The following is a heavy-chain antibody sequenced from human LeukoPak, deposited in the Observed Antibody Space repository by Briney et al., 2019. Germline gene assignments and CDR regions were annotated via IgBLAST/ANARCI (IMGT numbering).Heavy chain of an antibody. J-gene: IGHJ6*02. Sequence: GGSLRLSCAASGCTFSDYYMSWIRQAPGKGLEWVSYISSSGSTIYYADSVKGRFTISRDNAKNSLYLQMNSLRAEDTAVYYCARSSSSHYYYYGMDVWGQGTTVTVSS. CDR2: ISSSGSTI. CDR3: ARSSSSHYYYYGMDV. D-gene: IGHD6-13*01. V-gene: IGHV3-11*01. CDR1: GCTFSDYY.